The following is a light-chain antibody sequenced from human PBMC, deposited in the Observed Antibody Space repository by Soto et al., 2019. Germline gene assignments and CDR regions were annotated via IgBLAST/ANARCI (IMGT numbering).Light chain of an antibody. CDR2: DVS. CDR1: SSDVGSYKD. J-gene: IGLJ1*01. Sequence: QSVLTQPGSVSGSPGQSVTISCTGTSSDVGSYKDVSWYQHHPGKVPKLMIYDVSERPSGVPDRFSGSKSGNTASLTISGLQAEDEAIYYCCAYADTFYVFGTGTKVTV. CDR3: CAYADTFYV. V-gene: IGLV2-11*01.